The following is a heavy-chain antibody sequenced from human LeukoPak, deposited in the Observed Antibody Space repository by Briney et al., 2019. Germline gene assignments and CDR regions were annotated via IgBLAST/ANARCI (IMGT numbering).Heavy chain of an antibody. CDR2: INPNSANT. Sequence: ASVKVSCKTSGHTFTDYDIHWVRQAPGQGLEWMGWINPNSANTNYAQKLQGRVTFTRDTSLGIVYMELSGLTSEDAAVYFCARGDFGETNTALDIWGQGTLVAVSS. V-gene: IGHV1-8*03. D-gene: IGHD4-17*01. J-gene: IGHJ3*02. CDR3: ARGDFGETNTALDI. CDR1: GHTFTDYD.